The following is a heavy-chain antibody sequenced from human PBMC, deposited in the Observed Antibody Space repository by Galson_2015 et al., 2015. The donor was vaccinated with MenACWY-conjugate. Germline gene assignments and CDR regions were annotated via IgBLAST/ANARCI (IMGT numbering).Heavy chain of an antibody. CDR1: GFTFSSDC. J-gene: IGHJ4*02. Sequence: SLRLSCAASGFTFSSDCMHWVRQAPGKGPVWVSSINSDGSNTNYADAVKGRFTISRDNGKNTLSLQMNSLRAEDTAVYYCARDPAEWQHPIDSWGQGALVTVSS. V-gene: IGHV3-74*01. D-gene: IGHD2-2*01. CDR3: ARDPAEWQHPIDS. CDR2: INSDGSNT.